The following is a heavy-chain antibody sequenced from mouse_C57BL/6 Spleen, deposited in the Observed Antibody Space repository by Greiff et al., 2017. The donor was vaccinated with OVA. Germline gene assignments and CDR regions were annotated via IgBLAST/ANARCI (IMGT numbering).Heavy chain of an antibody. CDR2: ISNGGGST. J-gene: IGHJ2*01. CDR1: GFTFSDYY. D-gene: IGHD1-3*01. V-gene: IGHV5-12*01. Sequence: EVQVVESGGGLVQPGGSLKLSCAASGFTFSDYYMYWVRQTPEKRLEWVAYISNGGGSTYYPDTVKGRFTISRDNAKNTLYLQMSRLKSEDTAMYYCAREESGPFDYWGQGTTLTVSS. CDR3: AREESGPFDY.